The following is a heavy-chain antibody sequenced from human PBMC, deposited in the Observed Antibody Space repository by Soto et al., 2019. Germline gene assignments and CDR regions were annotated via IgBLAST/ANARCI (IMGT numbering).Heavy chain of an antibody. CDR1: GGTFSSYS. CDR2: IIPIFGTA. V-gene: IGHV1-69*13. D-gene: IGHD3-10*01. J-gene: IGHJ4*02. CDR3: ARGYYYGSGRNFDY. Sequence: SVEVSCKASGGTFSSYSISWVLQAPGQGLEWMGGIIPIFGTANYAQKFQGRVTITADESTSTAYMELSSLRSEDTAVYYCARGYYYGSGRNFDYWGQGTLVTVSS.